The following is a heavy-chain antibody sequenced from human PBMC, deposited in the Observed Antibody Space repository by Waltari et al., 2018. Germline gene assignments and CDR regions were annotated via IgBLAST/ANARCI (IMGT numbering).Heavy chain of an antibody. CDR1: GFSFADRA. J-gene: IGHJ4*02. Sequence: EVQLVESGGGLVQPGRSLRLSCVGSGFSFADRAMHWVRQVPGEGLELVSGSNWNSGNIGYADSVKGRFTISRDNAKNSLYLQINSVRTEDTALYYCASDAFGNSIGGVFDYWGQGTLVNVSS. CDR3: ASDAFGNSIGGVFDY. V-gene: IGHV3-9*01. CDR2: SNWNSGNI. D-gene: IGHD3-3*01.